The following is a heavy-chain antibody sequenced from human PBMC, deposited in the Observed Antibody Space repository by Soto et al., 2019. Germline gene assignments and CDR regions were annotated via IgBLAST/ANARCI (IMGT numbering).Heavy chain of an antibody. V-gene: IGHV1-3*01. Sequence: QVQLVQSGAEVKKPGASVKVSCKASGYTFTSYAMHWVRQAPGQRLEWMGWINAGNGNTKYSQKFQGRVTITRDTSASTAYMELSSLRSEDTAVYYCARLPLGELSFGSYDYWGQGTLVTVSS. J-gene: IGHJ4*02. CDR1: GYTFTSYA. CDR3: ARLPLGELSFGSYDY. D-gene: IGHD3-16*02. CDR2: INAGNGNT.